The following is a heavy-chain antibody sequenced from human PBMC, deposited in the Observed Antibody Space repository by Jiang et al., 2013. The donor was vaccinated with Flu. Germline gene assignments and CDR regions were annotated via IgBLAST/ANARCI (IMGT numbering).Heavy chain of an antibody. CDR3: VRPPRGGYNYVDY. CDR2: IYPGDSDT. CDR1: GYSFTNFW. J-gene: IGHJ4*02. Sequence: GAEVKKPGESLKISCKVSGYSFTNFWIGWVRQMPGKGLEWIGVIYPGDSDTRYRPPFQGQVTISVDESISTAYLQWSSLKASDTAMYWCVRPPRGGYNYVDYWGQGTLVTVSS. V-gene: IGHV5-51*01. D-gene: IGHD5-24*01.